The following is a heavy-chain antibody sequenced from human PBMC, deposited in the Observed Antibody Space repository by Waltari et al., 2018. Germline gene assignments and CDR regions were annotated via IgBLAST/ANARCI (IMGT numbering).Heavy chain of an antibody. V-gene: IGHV3-23*01. J-gene: IGHJ4*02. Sequence: VQLLELGGDLVQPGGSLRLSCAASGFTFSSYALSWVRQAPGRGPDGVSGFNGRGDKTVYTDSVRGRLTIYRDNSKNTLFLQMNSLRAEDTAVYYCVKSRRLCSDSGAYYGYYFDYWGQGTLVTVSS. D-gene: IGHD3-22*01. CDR2: FNGRGDKT. CDR3: VKSRRLCSDSGAYYGYYFDY. CDR1: GFTFSSYA.